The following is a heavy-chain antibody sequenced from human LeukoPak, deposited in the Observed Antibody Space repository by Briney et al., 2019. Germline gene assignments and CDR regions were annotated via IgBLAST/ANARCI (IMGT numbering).Heavy chain of an antibody. CDR1: GFTFSSYA. Sequence: GGSLRLSCAASGFTFSSYAMSWVRQAPGKGLEWVSAISGSGGSTYYADSVKGRFTISRDNSKNTLYLQMNSLRAEDTAVYYCAKFGDSSSWYYYYGMDVWGQGTTVTVSS. J-gene: IGHJ6*02. CDR3: AKFGDSSSWYYYYGMDV. D-gene: IGHD6-13*01. V-gene: IGHV3-23*01. CDR2: ISGSGGST.